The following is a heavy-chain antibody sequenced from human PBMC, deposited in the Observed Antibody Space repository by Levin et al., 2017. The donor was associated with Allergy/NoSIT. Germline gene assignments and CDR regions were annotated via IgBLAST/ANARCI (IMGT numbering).Heavy chain of an antibody. CDR2: IWYDGSNK. Sequence: GGSLRLSCAASGFTFSSYGMHWVRQAPGKGLEWVAVIWYDGSNKYYADSVKGRFTISRDNSKNTLYLQMNSLRAEDTAVYYCARGFAPLWQQLWVFDYWGQGTLVTVSS. V-gene: IGHV3-33*01. D-gene: IGHD6-13*01. CDR3: ARGFAPLWQQLWVFDY. J-gene: IGHJ4*02. CDR1: GFTFSSYG.